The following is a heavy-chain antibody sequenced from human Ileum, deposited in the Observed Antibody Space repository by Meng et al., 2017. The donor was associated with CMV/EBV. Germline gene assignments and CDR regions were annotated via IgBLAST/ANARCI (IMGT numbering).Heavy chain of an antibody. CDR1: GFTFSSYE. J-gene: IGHJ4*02. D-gene: IGHD2-21*02. CDR3: VKEDPLPPQTFDL. CDR2: ISVGGSPV. Sequence: GESLKISCAASGFTFSSYEMTWVRQAPGKGLEFISFISVGGSPVYYAGSVMGRFTVSRDNAKNSLYLQMNNLRVEDTAVYFCVKEDPLPPQTFDLWGQGTLVTVSS. V-gene: IGHV3-48*03.